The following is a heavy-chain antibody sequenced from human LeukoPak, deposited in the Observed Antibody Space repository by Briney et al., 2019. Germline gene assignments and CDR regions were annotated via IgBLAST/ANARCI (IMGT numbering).Heavy chain of an antibody. CDR3: ARDSEPAAAPSYMDV. J-gene: IGHJ6*03. CDR1: GYTFTDYY. V-gene: IGHV1-2*06. CDR2: INPKSDGT. D-gene: IGHD2-2*01. Sequence: GASVKVSCKASGYTFTDYYMHWVRQAPGQGLEWMGRINPKSDGTNYAQKFQGRVTMTRDTSISTAYMELSRLRSDDTAVYYCARDSEPAAAPSYMDVWGKGTTVTVSS.